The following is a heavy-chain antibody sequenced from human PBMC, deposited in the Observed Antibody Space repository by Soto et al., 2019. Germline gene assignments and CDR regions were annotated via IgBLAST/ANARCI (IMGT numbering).Heavy chain of an antibody. CDR3: ARGDRGAFDL. D-gene: IGHD1-26*01. CDR2: IHSDGSST. V-gene: IGHV3-74*01. Sequence: EVQLLESGGGLVQPGESLRLSCAASGFTFSYYWMHWVRQTPGMGLMWVSRIHSDGSSTTYADSVKGRFTISRDNARNTLYLQMNSLRAEDTAVYYCARGDRGAFDLWGQGTVLTVSS. CDR1: GFTFSYYW. J-gene: IGHJ3*01.